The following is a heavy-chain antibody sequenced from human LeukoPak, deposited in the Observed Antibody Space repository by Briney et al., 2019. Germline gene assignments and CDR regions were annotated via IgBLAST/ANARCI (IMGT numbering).Heavy chain of an antibody. CDR1: GGTFSSYA. J-gene: IGHJ2*01. Sequence: ASVKVSCKASGGTFSSYAISWVRQAAGQGREGMGGIIPIFGTANYAHKFQGRVTITTDESTSTAYMELSSLRSEDTAVYYCARTHSGSYSHWYFDLRGRGTLVTDSS. D-gene: IGHD1-26*01. V-gene: IGHV1-69*05. CDR2: IIPIFGTA. CDR3: ARTHSGSYSHWYFDL.